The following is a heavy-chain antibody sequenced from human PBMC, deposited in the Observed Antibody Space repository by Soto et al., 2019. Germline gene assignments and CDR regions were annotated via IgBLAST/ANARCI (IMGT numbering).Heavy chain of an antibody. CDR2: IFSNDEK. J-gene: IGHJ5*02. V-gene: IGHV2-26*04. CDR1: GFSLSNAGLG. CDR3: ASTYSTSWYWFDP. D-gene: IGHD6-13*01. Sequence: QVTVKESGPVLVKPTETLTLTCTVSGFSLSNAGLGVSWIRQPPGKALEWLAHIFSNDEKSYSTSLKSRLTIPKATSKSQVVLTTTNMDPVDTATYYCASTYSTSWYWFDPWGQGTLVTVSS.